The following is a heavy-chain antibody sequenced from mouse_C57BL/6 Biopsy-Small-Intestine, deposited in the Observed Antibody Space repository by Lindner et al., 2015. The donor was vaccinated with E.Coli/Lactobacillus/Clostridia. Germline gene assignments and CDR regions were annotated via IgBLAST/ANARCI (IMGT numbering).Heavy chain of an antibody. D-gene: IGHD3-2*02. V-gene: IGHV1-82*01. Sequence: VQLQESGPELVKPGASVKISCKASGYVFSSSWMNWVKQRPGKGLEWIGRIYPGDGDTNYNGKFKGKATLTADKSSSTAYMQLSSLTSEDSAVYFCARSTAQATGGFAYWGQGTLVTVSA. CDR2: IYPGDGDT. CDR1: GYVFSSSW. CDR3: ARSTAQATGGFAY. J-gene: IGHJ3*01.